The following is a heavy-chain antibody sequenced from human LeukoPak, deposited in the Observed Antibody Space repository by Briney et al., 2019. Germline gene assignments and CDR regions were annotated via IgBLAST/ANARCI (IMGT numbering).Heavy chain of an antibody. CDR3: ARLVGYCSSTSCYGYYYCYMDV. J-gene: IGHJ6*03. D-gene: IGHD2-2*03. Sequence: GESLKISCKGSGYSFTSYWIGWVRQMPGKGLEWMEIIYPGDSDTRYSPSFQGQVTISADKSISTAYLQWSSLKASDTAMYYCARLVGYCSSTSCYGYYYCYMDVWGKGTTVTVSS. CDR2: IYPGDSDT. V-gene: IGHV5-51*01. CDR1: GYSFTSYW.